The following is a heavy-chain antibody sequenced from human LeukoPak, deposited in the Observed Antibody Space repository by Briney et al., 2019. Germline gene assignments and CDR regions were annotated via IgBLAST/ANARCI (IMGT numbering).Heavy chain of an antibody. CDR2: IFPGDSDT. V-gene: IGHV5-51*01. Sequence: GESLKISWKGSGYSFTSYWIGWVRHTPGKGLEWMGIIFPGDSDTRYSPSFQAQVTISADKSISTAYLQWSSLKASDTAMYYCARRSGSGWYSYYFDYWGQGTLVTVSS. CDR3: ARRSGSGWYSYYFDY. CDR1: GYSFTSYW. J-gene: IGHJ4*02. D-gene: IGHD6-19*01.